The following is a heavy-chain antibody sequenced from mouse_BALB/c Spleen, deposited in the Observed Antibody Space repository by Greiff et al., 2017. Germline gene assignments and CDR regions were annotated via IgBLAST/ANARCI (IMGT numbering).Heavy chain of an antibody. CDR1: VFSLTSYG. Sequence: VQLVESGPGLLAPSQSLSITCTVSVFSLTSYGVHFFLHPPGKGLEWLGVIWAGGSTNYNSSLMSRLSISKDNSKSQVFLKMNSLQTDETAMYYCARDPAPFAYWGQGTLVTVSA. V-gene: IGHV2-9*02. J-gene: IGHJ3*01. CDR3: ARDPAPFAY. CDR2: IWAGGST.